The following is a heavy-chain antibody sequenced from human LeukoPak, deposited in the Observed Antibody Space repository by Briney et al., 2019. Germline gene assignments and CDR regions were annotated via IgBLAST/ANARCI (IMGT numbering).Heavy chain of an antibody. CDR2: IYYSGST. CDR1: GGSINSGASY. CDR3: ARAVGYDILTGYYRGWYFDL. D-gene: IGHD3-9*01. V-gene: IGHV4-31*03. Sequence: SQTLSLTCTVSGGSINSGASYWSWIRQRPGKGLEWIGYIYYSGSTYYNPSLRSRLTISIDTSKSQFSLKLSSVTAADTAVYYCARAVGYDILTGYYRGWYFDLWGRGTLVTVSS. J-gene: IGHJ2*01.